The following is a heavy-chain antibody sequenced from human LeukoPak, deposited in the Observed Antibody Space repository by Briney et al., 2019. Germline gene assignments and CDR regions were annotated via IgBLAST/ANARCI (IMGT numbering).Heavy chain of an antibody. Sequence: QPGGSLRLSCAASGFTFSSYSMNWVRQAPGKGLEWVSYISSSSSTIYYADSVKGRFTISRDNAKNSLYLQMNSLRAEDTAVYYCARDGSSGWSGFGYFDYWGQGTLVTVSS. D-gene: IGHD6-19*01. J-gene: IGHJ4*02. CDR1: GFTFSSYS. CDR2: ISSSSSTI. V-gene: IGHV3-48*01. CDR3: ARDGSSGWSGFGYFDY.